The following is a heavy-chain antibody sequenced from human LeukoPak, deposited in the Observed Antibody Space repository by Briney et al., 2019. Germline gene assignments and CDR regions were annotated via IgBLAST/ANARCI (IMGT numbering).Heavy chain of an antibody. V-gene: IGHV1-18*01. CDR1: GYTFTSYG. J-gene: IGHJ6*03. CDR2: ISAYNGNT. D-gene: IGHD3-10*01. Sequence: ASVKVSCKASGYTFTSYGISWVRQAPGQGLEWMGWISAYNGNTNYAQKLQGRVTMTTDTSTSTAYMELRGLRSDDTAVYYCARDGSTGGVNYYYYYMDVWGKGTTVTISS. CDR3: ARDGSTGGVNYYYYYMDV.